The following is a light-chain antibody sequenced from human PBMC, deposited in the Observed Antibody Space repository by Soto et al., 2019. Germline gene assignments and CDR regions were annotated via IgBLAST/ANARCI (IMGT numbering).Light chain of an antibody. V-gene: IGLV2-14*03. J-gene: IGLJ2*01. Sequence: QSALTQPASVSGSPGQSITISCTGTSSDVGGYNYVSWYQQHPGKAPELMIYDVSDRPSGVSNRFSGSKSGNTASLTISGLEAEDDADYYCASYTSSSTVVFGGGTQLTVL. CDR2: DVS. CDR1: SSDVGGYNY. CDR3: ASYTSSSTVV.